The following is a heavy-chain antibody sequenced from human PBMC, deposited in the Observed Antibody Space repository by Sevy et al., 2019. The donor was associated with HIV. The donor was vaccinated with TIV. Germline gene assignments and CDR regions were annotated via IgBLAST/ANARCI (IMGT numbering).Heavy chain of an antibody. CDR2: INPNSGDT. CDR1: GYTFTGYY. Sequence: ASVKVSCKASGYTFTGYYMYWVRQAPGQGLEWMGWINPNSGDTDYAQKFQGRVTMTRDTSIKTAYMELSRLISDDTAVYYCARHLVGTAADLDYWGQGTLVTVSS. V-gene: IGHV1-2*02. J-gene: IGHJ4*02. CDR3: ARHLVGTAADLDY. D-gene: IGHD6-25*01.